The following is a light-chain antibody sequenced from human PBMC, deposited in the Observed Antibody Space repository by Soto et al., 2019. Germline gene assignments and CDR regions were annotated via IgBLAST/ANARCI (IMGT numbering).Light chain of an antibody. V-gene: IGLV2-14*01. CDR2: DVS. Sequence: QSVRTQPASVSGSPGQSITISCTGTSSDVGGYNYVSWYQQHPGKAPKLMIYDVSNRPSGVSNRFSGSKSGNTASLTISGLQAEYDADYYCSSYTSSSPFVFGTGTKVT. CDR3: SSYTSSSPFV. CDR1: SSDVGGYNY. J-gene: IGLJ1*01.